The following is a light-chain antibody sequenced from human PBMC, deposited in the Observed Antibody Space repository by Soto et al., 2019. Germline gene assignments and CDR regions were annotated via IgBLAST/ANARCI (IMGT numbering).Light chain of an antibody. CDR3: QQYNNWTPFT. V-gene: IGKV3-15*01. J-gene: IGKJ3*01. CDR1: QSVGSK. Sequence: EIVMTQSPATLSVSPGERASLSCRASQSVGSKLAWYQHKPGQAPRLLIYDASTRATGFPARFSGSGSGTEFTLTISSLQHEDFAVYYCQQYNNWTPFTFGPGTKVDIK. CDR2: DAS.